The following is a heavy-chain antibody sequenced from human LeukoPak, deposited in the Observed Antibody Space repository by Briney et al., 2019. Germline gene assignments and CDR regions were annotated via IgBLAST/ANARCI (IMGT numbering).Heavy chain of an antibody. Sequence: GGSLRLSCAACGFPFSSYWMHWVRQAPGKGLVWVSRINIDGSNTNYADSVKGRFTISRDNAKNTLYLQMDSLRAEDMAVYYCASSMGGAYDYWGQGTLVTVSS. CDR2: INIDGSNT. D-gene: IGHD1-26*01. CDR1: GFPFSSYW. CDR3: ASSMGGAYDY. J-gene: IGHJ4*02. V-gene: IGHV3-74*01.